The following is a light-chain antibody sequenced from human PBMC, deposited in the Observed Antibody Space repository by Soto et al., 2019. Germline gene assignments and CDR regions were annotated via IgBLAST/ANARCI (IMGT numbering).Light chain of an antibody. CDR1: QSVSSN. CDR3: QQYKNGPPGT. V-gene: IGKV3-15*01. Sequence: EIVMTQSPDTLSVSPGERATLSCRASQSVSSNLAWYQQTPGQAPRLLIYGAATRATGIPARFSGSGSGTEFTLTSSSLQSENGAVDDGQQYKNGPPGTIGQGTKVEIK. J-gene: IGKJ1*01. CDR2: GAA.